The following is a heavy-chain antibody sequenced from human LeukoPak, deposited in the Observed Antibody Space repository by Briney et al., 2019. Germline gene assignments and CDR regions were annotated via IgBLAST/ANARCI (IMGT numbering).Heavy chain of an antibody. D-gene: IGHD1-26*01. CDR3: ASRATYFDY. CDR1: GFTFSSYA. J-gene: IGHJ4*02. CDR2: ISGSGSST. Sequence: PGGSLRLSCAASGFTFSSYAMSWVRQAPGKGLEWVSGISGSGSSTYYADSVKGQFTISRDNSKNTLYLQMNSLRAEDTAVYYCASRATYFDYWGQGTLVTVSS. V-gene: IGHV3-23*01.